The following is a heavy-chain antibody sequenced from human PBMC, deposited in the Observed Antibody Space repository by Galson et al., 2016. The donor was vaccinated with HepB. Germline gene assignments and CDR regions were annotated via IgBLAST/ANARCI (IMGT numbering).Heavy chain of an antibody. Sequence: SETLSLTCTVSGGSISSGGYYWSWIRQPPGKGLERVGSIHSGCGTHYNLSLESRVSISVDTSPDSFSLRLNAVTAADTSVYYCANTDWRALDGVDVWGQGTTVTDS. V-gene: IGHV4-39*02. J-gene: IGHJ6*02. CDR2: IHSGCGT. D-gene: IGHD3-3*01. CDR1: GGSISSGGYY. CDR3: ANTDWRALDGVDV.